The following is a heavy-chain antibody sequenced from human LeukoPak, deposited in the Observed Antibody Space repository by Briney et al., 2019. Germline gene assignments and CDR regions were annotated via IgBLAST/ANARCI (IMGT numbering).Heavy chain of an antibody. CDR1: GFTFSSYT. V-gene: IGHV3-23*01. D-gene: IGHD6-19*01. Sequence: GGSLRLSCTASGFTFSSYTMAWVRQAPGKGLEWVSGISASGGSTHYAAPVKGRFTISRDDSKNMLYLQMNSLKNEDTAVYYCTTSPQWLENWGQGTLVSVSP. J-gene: IGHJ4*02. CDR3: TTSPQWLEN. CDR2: ISASGGST.